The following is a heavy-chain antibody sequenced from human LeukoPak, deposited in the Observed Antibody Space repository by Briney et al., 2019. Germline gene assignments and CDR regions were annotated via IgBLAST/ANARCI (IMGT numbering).Heavy chain of an antibody. CDR2: ISHSGST. V-gene: IGHV4-59*08. Sequence: PSETLSLTCTVSGGSISSFYWSWIRQPPGKGLEWIGYISHSGSTNYNPSLKSRVTMSVDTPNNQFSLKLTSVTAADTTVYYCARPDERHYTGYYPFDYWDQGALVTVSS. J-gene: IGHJ4*02. CDR1: GGSISSFY. D-gene: IGHD5-12*01. CDR3: ARPDERHYTGYYPFDY.